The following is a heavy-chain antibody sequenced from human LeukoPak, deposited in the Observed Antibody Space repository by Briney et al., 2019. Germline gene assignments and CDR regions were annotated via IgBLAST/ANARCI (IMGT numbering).Heavy chain of an antibody. V-gene: IGHV3-7*01. J-gene: IGHJ5*02. CDR2: IRQDGSEK. CDR1: GFTFRSYW. Sequence: PGGTLRLSCAASGFTFRSYWMSWLRQAPRKRPAGVADIRQDGSEKYYMDSVKGRFTISRDNAKKTLFLQLNSLRADDTAMYYCARDFSAQVPVTIHDNWFDPWGQGTLVIVSS. D-gene: IGHD2-2*01. CDR3: ARDFSAQVPVTIHDNWFDP.